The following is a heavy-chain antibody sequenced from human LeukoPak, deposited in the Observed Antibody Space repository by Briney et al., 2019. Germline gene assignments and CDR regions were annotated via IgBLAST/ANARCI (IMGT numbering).Heavy chain of an antibody. CDR1: GGSVSSGSYY. D-gene: IGHD2-8*02. J-gene: IGHJ3*02. V-gene: IGHV4-61*01. CDR2: ISYSGST. Sequence: PSETLSLTCTVSGGSVSSGSYYWTWIRQPPGKGLEWIGYISYSGSTNFNPSLKSRVTISVDTSKNQFSLNLSSVTAADTAVYYCARRGTGGRSFHILGQGTMVTVSS. CDR3: ARRGTGGRSFHI.